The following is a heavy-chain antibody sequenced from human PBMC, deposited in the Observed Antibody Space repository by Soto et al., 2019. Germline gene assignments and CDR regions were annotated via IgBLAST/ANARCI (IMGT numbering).Heavy chain of an antibody. J-gene: IGHJ4*02. Sequence: QVQLVESGGGVVQPGRSLRLSCAASGFTFSSYAMHWVRRAPGKGLEWVAVISYDGSNKYYADSVKGRFTISRDNSKNTLYQQMNSLRAEDTAVYYCARGQPNCSGGSCYNEFDYWGQGTLVTVSS. D-gene: IGHD2-15*01. CDR2: ISYDGSNK. CDR3: ARGQPNCSGGSCYNEFDY. CDR1: GFTFSSYA. V-gene: IGHV3-30-3*01.